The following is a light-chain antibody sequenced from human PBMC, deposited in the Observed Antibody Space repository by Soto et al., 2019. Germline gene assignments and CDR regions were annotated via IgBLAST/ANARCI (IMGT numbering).Light chain of an antibody. V-gene: IGKV1-27*01. Sequence: DIQMTQSPSALSASVGDRVTITCRSSQGISNYLAWYQQKPGKVPKLLIYAASTLQSGVPSRFSCSGSGTDFTLTISSMQHEDVATYYFQKYNSAPLTFGTGTQVDIK. J-gene: IGKJ3*01. CDR2: AAS. CDR1: QGISNY. CDR3: QKYNSAPLT.